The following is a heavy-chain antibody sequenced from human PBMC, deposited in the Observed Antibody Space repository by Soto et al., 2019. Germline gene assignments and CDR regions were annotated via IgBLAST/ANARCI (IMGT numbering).Heavy chain of an antibody. Sequence: SETLSLTCTVSGGSISSYYWSWIRQPPGKGLEWIGYIYYSGSTNYNPSLKSRVTISVDTSKNQFSLKLSSVTAADTAVYYCARALVRGVMKFDYWGQGTLVTVSS. D-gene: IGHD3-10*01. V-gene: IGHV4-59*01. CDR2: IYYSGST. CDR3: ARALVRGVMKFDY. CDR1: GGSISSYY. J-gene: IGHJ4*02.